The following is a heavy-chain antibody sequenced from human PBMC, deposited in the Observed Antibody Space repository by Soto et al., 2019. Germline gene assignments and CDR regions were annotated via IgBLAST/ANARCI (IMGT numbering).Heavy chain of an antibody. CDR1: EFNLTSYA. CDR3: ARDSRATRGSLKY. V-gene: IGHV3-23*01. Sequence: PVGSLRLSCSASEFNLTSYALSWVRQAPGKGLEWVSGISGSGGDTKSADSVPGRFTISRDNSKNTLYLQMNSLRAEDTAVYYCARDSRATRGSLKYWGQGTMVTVSS. CDR2: ISGSGGDT. D-gene: IGHD2-2*01. J-gene: IGHJ3*01.